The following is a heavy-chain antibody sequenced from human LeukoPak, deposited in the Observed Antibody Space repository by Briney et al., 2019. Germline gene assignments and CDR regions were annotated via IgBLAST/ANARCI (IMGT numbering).Heavy chain of an antibody. J-gene: IGHJ4*02. Sequence: GGSLRLSCAASGFTFSNYAMSWVRQAPGKGLEWVSTISSSGGSTYYADSVKGRFTFSRDNSKNTLYLQMNSLRGDDTAVYYCARVQYSYGYDGSFYWGQGTLVTVSS. D-gene: IGHD5-18*01. V-gene: IGHV3-23*01. CDR1: GFTFSNYA. CDR3: ARVQYSYGYDGSFY. CDR2: ISSSGGST.